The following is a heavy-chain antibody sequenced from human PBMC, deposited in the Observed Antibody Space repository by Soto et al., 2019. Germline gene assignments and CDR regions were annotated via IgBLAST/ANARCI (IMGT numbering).Heavy chain of an antibody. D-gene: IGHD5-12*01. V-gene: IGHV4-59*01. Sequence: PSETLSLTCTVSGGSISSYYWSWIRQPPGKGLEWIGYIYYSGSTNYNPSLKSRVTISVDTSKNQFSLKLSSVTAADTAVYYCARGRSVATKVDYWGQGTLVTVSS. CDR2: IYYSGST. CDR1: GGSISSYY. J-gene: IGHJ4*02. CDR3: ARGRSVATKVDY.